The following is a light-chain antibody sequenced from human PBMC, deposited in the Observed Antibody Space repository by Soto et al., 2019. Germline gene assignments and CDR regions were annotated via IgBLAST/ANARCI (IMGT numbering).Light chain of an antibody. Sequence: DIQVTQSPSSLSASVGDRVTITCRASQSISSYLNWYRQKPGRAPNLLIYAASKQQSGVPSRFSGSGAGTDFTLTISSLQPGDFAIYYCQQSYSAPWTFGQGTKVEIK. CDR3: QQSYSAPWT. J-gene: IGKJ1*01. V-gene: IGKV1-39*01. CDR1: QSISSY. CDR2: AAS.